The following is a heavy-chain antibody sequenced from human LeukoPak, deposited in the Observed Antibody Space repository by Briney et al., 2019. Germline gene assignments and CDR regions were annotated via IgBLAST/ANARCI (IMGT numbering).Heavy chain of an antibody. D-gene: IGHD1-26*01. CDR1: GYTFTGYY. Sequence: ASVKVSSKASGYTFTGYYMHWVRQAPGQGLEWMGRINPNSGGTNYAQKFQGRVTMTRDTSISTAYMELSRLRSDDTAVYYCARAASGSYFDVLIDYWGQGALVTVSS. CDR2: INPNSGGT. CDR3: ARAASGSYFDVLIDY. V-gene: IGHV1-2*06. J-gene: IGHJ4*02.